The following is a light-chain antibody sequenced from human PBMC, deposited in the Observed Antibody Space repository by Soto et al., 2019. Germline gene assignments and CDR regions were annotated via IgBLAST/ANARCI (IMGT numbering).Light chain of an antibody. J-gene: IGKJ4*01. V-gene: IGKV3-15*01. CDR3: QQYNNWSLT. CDR2: GAY. Sequence: EIVMTQSPATLSVSPGERATLSCRASQSVSSNLAWYQQKPGQAPRLLIYGAYTRATGIPARFSGSGSGTELPLTISSLQSEDFAVYYCQQYNNWSLTFGGETKVEIK. CDR1: QSVSSN.